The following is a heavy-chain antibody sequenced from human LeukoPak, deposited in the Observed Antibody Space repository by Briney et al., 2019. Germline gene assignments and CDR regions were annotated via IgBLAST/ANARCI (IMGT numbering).Heavy chain of an antibody. CDR2: ISWNSGSI. V-gene: IGHV3-9*01. CDR1: GFTFDDYA. CDR3: AKDLSGD. D-gene: IGHD1-26*01. J-gene: IGHJ4*02. Sequence: GGSLRLSCAASGFTFDDYAVHWVRQAPGKGLEWVSGISWNSGSIGYADSVKGRFTISRDNAKNSLYLQMNSLRAEDTALYYCAKDLSGDWGQGTLVTVSS.